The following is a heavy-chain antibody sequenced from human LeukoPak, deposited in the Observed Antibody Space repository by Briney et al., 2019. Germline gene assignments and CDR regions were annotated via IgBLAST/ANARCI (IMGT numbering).Heavy chain of an antibody. CDR1: GGSISTYY. V-gene: IGHV4-59*01. J-gene: IGHJ6*02. D-gene: IGHD3-9*01. Sequence: SETLSLTCTVSGGSISTYYWNWIRQPPGRGLEWIGYIYYSGATNYNPSLKSRVTISVDTSKNQFSLKLSSVTAADTAVYYCARDKELVTGYYYGMDVWGQGTTVTVSS. CDR2: IYYSGAT. CDR3: ARDKELVTGYYYGMDV.